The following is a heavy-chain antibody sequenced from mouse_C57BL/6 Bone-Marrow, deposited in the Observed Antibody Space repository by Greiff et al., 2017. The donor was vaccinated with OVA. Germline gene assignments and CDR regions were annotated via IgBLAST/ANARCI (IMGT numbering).Heavy chain of an antibody. CDR1: GYTFTSYG. CDR2: IYPRSGNT. J-gene: IGHJ2*01. D-gene: IGHD4-1*01. V-gene: IGHV1-81*01. Sequence: QVQLQQSGAELARPGASVKLSCKASGYTFTSYGISWVKQRTGQGLEWIGEIYPRSGNTYYNEKFKGKAKLTADTSSSTAYMELRSLTAEDSAVYFCARGYWDYFDYWGQGTTLTVSS. CDR3: ARGYWDYFDY.